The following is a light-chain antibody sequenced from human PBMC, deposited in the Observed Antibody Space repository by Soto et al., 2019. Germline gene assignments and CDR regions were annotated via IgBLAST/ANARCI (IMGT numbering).Light chain of an antibody. CDR1: SSNIGSNY. Sequence: QSVLTQPPSVSAAPGQKVTISCFGSSSNIGSNYVSWYQQLPGTAPKLLIYDNNMRPSGIPYRFSGSKSGTSATLGITGLQTGDEADYYCGTWDSSLSAVVFGGGTKLTVL. V-gene: IGLV1-51*01. J-gene: IGLJ2*01. CDR2: DNN. CDR3: GTWDSSLSAVV.